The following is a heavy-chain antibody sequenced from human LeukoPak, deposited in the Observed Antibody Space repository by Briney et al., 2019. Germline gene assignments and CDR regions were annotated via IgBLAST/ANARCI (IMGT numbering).Heavy chain of an antibody. J-gene: IGHJ5*02. Sequence: GGSLRLSCAASGFTFSSYGMHWVRQAPGKGLEWVAVISYDGSNKYYADSVKGRFTISRDNAKNTLYLQMNSLRAEDTAVYYCARGNYYDSSGYSSGFDPWGRGTLVTVSS. D-gene: IGHD3-22*01. CDR3: ARGNYYDSSGYSSGFDP. CDR1: GFTFSSYG. V-gene: IGHV3-30*03. CDR2: ISYDGSNK.